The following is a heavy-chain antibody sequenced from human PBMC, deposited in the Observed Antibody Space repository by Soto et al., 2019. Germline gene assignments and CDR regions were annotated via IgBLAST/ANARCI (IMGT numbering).Heavy chain of an antibody. CDR1: GGTFSSYA. J-gene: IGHJ4*02. D-gene: IGHD3-3*01. V-gene: IGHV1-69*06. Sequence: SVKVSCKASGGTFSSYAISWVRQAPGQGLEWMGGIIPIFGTANYAQKFQGRVTITADKSTSTAYMELSSLRSEDTAVYYCVRARFLEWLLSEYYFDYWGQGTLVTVSS. CDR3: VRARFLEWLLSEYYFDY. CDR2: IIPIFGTA.